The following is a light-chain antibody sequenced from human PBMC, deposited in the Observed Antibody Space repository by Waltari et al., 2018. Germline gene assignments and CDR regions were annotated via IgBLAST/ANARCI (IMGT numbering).Light chain of an antibody. CDR2: DAS. CDR3: QQYNEWPPIST. J-gene: IGKJ2*01. V-gene: IGKV3-15*01. Sequence: EIVVTQSPATLSVSPGEGATLSCRASETIKTNLAWYQQKPGQATRPLIYDASTRATGIPARFSGSGSGTAFTLTISSLQSEDFAIYFCQQYNEWPPISTFGQGTNLEIK. CDR1: ETIKTN.